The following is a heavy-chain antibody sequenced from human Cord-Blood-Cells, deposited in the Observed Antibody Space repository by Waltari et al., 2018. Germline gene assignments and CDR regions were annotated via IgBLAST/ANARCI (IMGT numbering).Heavy chain of an antibody. Sequence: EVQLVESGGGLVKPGGSLRLTCAAPGLTFINAWMSWVRQAPGKGLEWVGRIKSKTDGGTTDYAAPVKGRFTISRDDSKNTLYLQMNSLKTEDTAVYYWTTYFSSGVYYIDYWGQGTLVTVSS. J-gene: IGHJ4*02. CDR1: GLTFINAW. V-gene: IGHV3-15*01. CDR3: TTYFSSGVYYIDY. D-gene: IGHD1-26*01. CDR2: IKSKTDGGTT.